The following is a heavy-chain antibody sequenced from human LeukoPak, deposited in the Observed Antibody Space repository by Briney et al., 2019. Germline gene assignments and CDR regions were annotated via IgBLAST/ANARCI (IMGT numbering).Heavy chain of an antibody. CDR3: ARGGVGYSGYDYYYMDV. J-gene: IGHJ6*03. V-gene: IGHV4-34*01. D-gene: IGHD5-12*01. CDR1: SGSFSGYY. Sequence: SETPSLTCAVYSGSFSGYYWSWIRQPPGKGLEWIGEINHSGSTTYNPSLKSRGTISVDTSKNQSSLKLNSVTAADTAVYYCARGGVGYSGYDYYYMDVWGKGTTVTVSS. CDR2: INHSGST.